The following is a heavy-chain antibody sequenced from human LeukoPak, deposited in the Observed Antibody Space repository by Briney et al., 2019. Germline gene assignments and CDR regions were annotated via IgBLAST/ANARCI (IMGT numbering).Heavy chain of an antibody. D-gene: IGHD2-8*02. CDR1: GGSFSGYY. V-gene: IGHV4-34*01. Sequence: PSETLSLTCAVYGGSFSGYYWSWIRQPPGKGLEWIGEINHSGSTNYNPSLKSRVTISVDTSKNQFSLKLSSVTAAGTAVYYCARGTGPPFGYYYGMDVWGQGTTVTVSS. CDR3: ARGTGPPFGYYYGMDV. J-gene: IGHJ6*02. CDR2: INHSGST.